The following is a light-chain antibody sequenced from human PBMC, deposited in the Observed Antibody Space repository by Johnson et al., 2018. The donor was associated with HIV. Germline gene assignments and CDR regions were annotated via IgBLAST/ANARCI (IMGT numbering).Light chain of an antibody. Sequence: QSVLTQPPSVSAAPGQKVTISCSGSSYNIGNNYVSWYQQLPGTAPKLLIYAKNKRPSGIPDRFSGSKSGTSATLGISGLQTGDEADYYCGTWDSRLNVYLFGPGTKVTVL. CDR1: SYNIGNNY. CDR2: AKN. J-gene: IGLJ1*01. CDR3: GTWDSRLNVYL. V-gene: IGLV1-51*01.